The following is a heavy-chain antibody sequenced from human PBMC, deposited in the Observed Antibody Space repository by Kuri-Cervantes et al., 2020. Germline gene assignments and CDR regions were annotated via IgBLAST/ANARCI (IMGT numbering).Heavy chain of an antibody. CDR2: IYYSGST. Sequence: SETLSLTCTVSGGSITNFYWSWIRQPPGRGLEWIGYIYYSGSTNYNPSLKSRVTISVDTSKNQFSLKLSSVTAADTAVYYCARGAGAMVRGVIPWYFDLWGRGTLVTVSS. CDR3: ARGAGAMVRGVIPWYFDL. D-gene: IGHD3-10*01. V-gene: IGHV4-59*01. CDR1: GGSITNFY. J-gene: IGHJ2*01.